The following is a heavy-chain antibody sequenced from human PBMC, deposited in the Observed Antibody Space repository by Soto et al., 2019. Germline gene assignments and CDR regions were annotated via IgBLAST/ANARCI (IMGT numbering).Heavy chain of an antibody. Sequence: PSETLSLTCAVVGDSLRGLSWNWIRQSPGKGLEWIGELDQSGGTNYNPSLNSRVTLSIDMTNNHVSLILNSVTAADTAVYYCARVGPWVPYYYDSSPYTFENWFDPWAREPWSPSPQ. CDR1: GDSLRGLS. CDR2: LDQSGGT. D-gene: IGHD3-22*01. CDR3: ARVGPWVPYYYDSSPYTFENWFDP. V-gene: IGHV4-34*01. J-gene: IGHJ5*02.